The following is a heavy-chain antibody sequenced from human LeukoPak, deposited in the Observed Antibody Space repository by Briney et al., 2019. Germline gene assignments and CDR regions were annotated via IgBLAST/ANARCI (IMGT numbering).Heavy chain of an antibody. CDR1: GGSISSYY. CDR2: IYYSGST. CDR3: ARIPENYDFWSMGYYFDY. V-gene: IGHV4-59*12. D-gene: IGHD3-3*01. Sequence: SETLSLTCTVSGGSISSYYWSWIRQPPGKGLEGMGYIYYSGSTNYNPSLKSRVTISVDTSKNQFSLKLSSVTAADTAVYYCARIPENYDFWSMGYYFDYWGQGTLVPVSS. J-gene: IGHJ4*02.